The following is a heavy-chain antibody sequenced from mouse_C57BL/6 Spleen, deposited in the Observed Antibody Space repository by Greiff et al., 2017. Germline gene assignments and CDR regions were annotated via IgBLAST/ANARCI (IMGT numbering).Heavy chain of an antibody. V-gene: IGHV1-81*01. Sequence: QVHVKQSGAELARPGASVKLSCTASGYTFTSYGISWVKQRTGQGLEWIGEIYPRSGNTYYNEKFKGKATLTADKSSSTAYLELRSLTSEVSAFYFCALYHYAMDYWGQGTSVTVSS. CDR1: GYTFTSYG. J-gene: IGHJ4*01. D-gene: IGHD2-1*01. CDR2: IYPRSGNT. CDR3: ALYHYAMDY.